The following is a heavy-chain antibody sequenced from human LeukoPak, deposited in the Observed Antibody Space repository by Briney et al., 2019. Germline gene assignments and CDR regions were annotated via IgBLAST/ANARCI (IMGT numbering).Heavy chain of an antibody. CDR3: ARNLYYYDSSGYYHY. J-gene: IGHJ4*02. CDR1: GFTVSSNF. Sequence: GGSLRLSCAASGFTVSSNFMTWVRQAPGKGLEWVSVIYTGGSTYYAGSVKGRFTISRDNSKNTLYLQMNSLRAEDTAVYYCARNLYYYDSSGYYHYWGQGTLVTVSS. V-gene: IGHV3-66*01. D-gene: IGHD3-22*01. CDR2: IYTGGST.